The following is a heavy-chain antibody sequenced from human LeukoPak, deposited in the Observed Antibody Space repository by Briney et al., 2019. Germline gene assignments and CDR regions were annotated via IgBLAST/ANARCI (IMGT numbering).Heavy chain of an antibody. Sequence: ASVKVSCKASGYTFTSYDINWVRQATGQGLEWMGWMNPNSGNTGYAQKFQGRVTMTRNTSISTAYMELSSLRSEDTAVCYCARGSYYYDQVYWFDPWGQGTLVTVSS. CDR3: ARGSYYYDQVYWFDP. CDR1: GYTFTSYD. V-gene: IGHV1-8*01. J-gene: IGHJ5*02. CDR2: MNPNSGNT. D-gene: IGHD3-22*01.